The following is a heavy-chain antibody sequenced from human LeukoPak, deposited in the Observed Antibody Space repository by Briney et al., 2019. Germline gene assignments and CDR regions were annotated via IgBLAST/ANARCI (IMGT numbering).Heavy chain of an antibody. CDR1: GFTFSHFW. CDR2: IKKTGSET. V-gene: IGHV3-7*01. CDR3: AREDGYCSGGNCYSYFDS. D-gene: IGHD2-15*01. J-gene: IGHJ4*02. Sequence: GGSLRLSCTASGFTFSHFWMSWVRQAPGKGLEWVAYIKKTGSETYYVDSVKGRFTITRDNTRNSLFLQMYSLRAEDTAVYFCAREDGYCSGGNCYSYFDSWGQGTLVTVSS.